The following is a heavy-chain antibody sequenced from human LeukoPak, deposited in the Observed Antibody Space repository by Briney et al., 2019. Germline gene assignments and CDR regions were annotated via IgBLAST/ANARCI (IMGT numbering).Heavy chain of an antibody. Sequence: GGSLRLSCAASGFTFSTYWMHWVRQVPGKGLVWVSRISSDGANANYADSVKGRFTISRDNAKNTLYLQMNSLRAEDTAVYYCAKDLKVAAGPMDVWGKGTTVTVSP. CDR3: AKDLKVAAGPMDV. V-gene: IGHV3-74*01. CDR2: ISSDGANA. D-gene: IGHD6-13*01. CDR1: GFTFSTYW. J-gene: IGHJ6*04.